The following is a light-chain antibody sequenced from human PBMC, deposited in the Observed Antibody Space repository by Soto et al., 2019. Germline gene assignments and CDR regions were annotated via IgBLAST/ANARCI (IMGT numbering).Light chain of an antibody. J-gene: IGLJ2*01. CDR3: QAWGSSTVV. CDR1: KLVDKY. V-gene: IGLV3-1*01. Sequence: SYELTQPPSVSVSPGQTVGITCSGDKLVDKYACWYQQKPGQSPVLVIYEDNKRPSGIPERFSGSNSGNTATLTISGTQAVDEADYYCQAWGSSTVVFGGGTKLTVL. CDR2: EDN.